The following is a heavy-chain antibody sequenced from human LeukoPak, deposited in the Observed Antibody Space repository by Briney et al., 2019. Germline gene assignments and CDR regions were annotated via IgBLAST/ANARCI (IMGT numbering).Heavy chain of an antibody. CDR1: GYTFTSYG. J-gene: IGHJ4*02. D-gene: IGHD2-21*02. Sequence: GASVKVSCKASGYTFTSYGISWVRQSPGQGLEWMGWISAYNGNTNYAQKLQGRVTMTTDTSTSTAYMELRSLRSDDTAVYYCARDDGAYCGGDCYPDYWGQGTLVTVSS. CDR2: ISAYNGNT. CDR3: ARDDGAYCGGDCYPDY. V-gene: IGHV1-18*01.